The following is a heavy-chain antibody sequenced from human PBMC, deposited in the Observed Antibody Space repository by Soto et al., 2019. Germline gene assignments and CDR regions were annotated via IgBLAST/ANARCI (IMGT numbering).Heavy chain of an antibody. Sequence: SVKVSCKASGGTFSSYAISWVRQAPGQGLEWMGGIIPIFGTANYAQKFQGRVTITADESTSTAYMELSSLRSEDTAVYYCARVRDIAAAGMDYWGQGTLVTVSS. V-gene: IGHV1-69*13. CDR3: ARVRDIAAAGMDY. J-gene: IGHJ4*02. CDR1: GGTFSSYA. CDR2: IIPIFGTA. D-gene: IGHD6-13*01.